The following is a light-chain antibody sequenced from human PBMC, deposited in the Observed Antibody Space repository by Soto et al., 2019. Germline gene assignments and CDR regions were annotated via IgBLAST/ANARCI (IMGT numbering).Light chain of an antibody. CDR1: SSDVGGYNY. Sequence: QSALTQPASVSGSHGQSITISCTGTSSDVGGYNYVSWYQHHPGEAPKLMIYDVSNRPSGVSNRFSGSKSGNTASLTISGLQPEDEADYYCCSYTTSNTRQIVFGTGTKVTVL. CDR3: CSYTTSNTRQIV. J-gene: IGLJ1*01. V-gene: IGLV2-14*03. CDR2: DVS.